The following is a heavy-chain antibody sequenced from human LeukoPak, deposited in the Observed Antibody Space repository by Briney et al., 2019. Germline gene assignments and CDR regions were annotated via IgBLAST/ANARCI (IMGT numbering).Heavy chain of an antibody. Sequence: GGSLRLSCAASGFTFSSYAMSWVRPAPGKGLEWVSAISGSGGSTYYADSVKGRFTISRDNSKNTLYLQMNSLRAEDTAVYYCAKGGWYQYYFDYWGQGTLVTVSS. CDR2: ISGSGGST. CDR3: AKGGWYQYYFDY. V-gene: IGHV3-23*01. D-gene: IGHD6-19*01. J-gene: IGHJ4*02. CDR1: GFTFSSYA.